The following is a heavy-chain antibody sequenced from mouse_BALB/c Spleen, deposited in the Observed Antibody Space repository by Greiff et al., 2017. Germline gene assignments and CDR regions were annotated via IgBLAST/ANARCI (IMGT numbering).Heavy chain of an antibody. D-gene: IGHD3-3*01. CDR2: INPSSGYT. CDR3: ARWGDRYFDY. CDR1: GYTFTSYT. V-gene: IGHV1-4*02. Sequence: VQLQQSAAELARPGASVKMSCKASGYTFTSYTMHWVKQRPGQGLEWIGYINPSSGYTEYNQKFKDKTTLTADKSSSTAYMQLSSLTSEDSAVYYCARWGDRYFDYWGQGTTLTVSS. J-gene: IGHJ2*01.